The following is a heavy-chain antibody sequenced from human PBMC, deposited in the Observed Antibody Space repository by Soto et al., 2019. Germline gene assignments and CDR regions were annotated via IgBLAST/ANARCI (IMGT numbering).Heavy chain of an antibody. CDR2: IDPSDSYT. CDR3: ARQDV. J-gene: IGHJ6*02. Sequence: GESLKISCKASGYSLTSYWTSWVRQKPGKGLEWMGNIDPSDSYTNYSPSFQGHVTISADTPINTAYLQWYSLKASDTAMYYCARQDVWGQGTTVTVSS. CDR1: GYSLTSYW. V-gene: IGHV5-10-1*01.